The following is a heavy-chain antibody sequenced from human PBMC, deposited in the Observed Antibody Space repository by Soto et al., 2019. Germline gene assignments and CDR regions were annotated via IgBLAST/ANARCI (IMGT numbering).Heavy chain of an antibody. V-gene: IGHV4-34*01. CDR2: INHSGST. CDR3: ARGVRGFEKSRTFDY. Sequence: SETLSLTCAVYGGSFSGYYWSWIRQPPGKGLEWIGEINHSGSTNYNPSLKSRVTISVDTSKNQFSLKLSSVTAADTAVYYCARGVRGFEKSRTFDYWGQGTLVTVSS. J-gene: IGHJ4*02. D-gene: IGHD3-10*01. CDR1: GGSFSGYY.